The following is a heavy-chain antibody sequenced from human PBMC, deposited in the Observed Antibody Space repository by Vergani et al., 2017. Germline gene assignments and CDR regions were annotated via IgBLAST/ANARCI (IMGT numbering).Heavy chain of an antibody. CDR1: GFTFDDYT. Sequence: EVQLVESGGVVVQPGGSLRLSCAASGFTFDDYTMHWVRQAPGKGLEWVSLISWDGGSTYYADSVKGRFTISRDNSKNSLYLQMNSLRTEDTALYYCAKALYYDSSGPGDYWGQGTLVTVSS. CDR2: ISWDGGST. D-gene: IGHD3-22*01. CDR3: AKALYYDSSGPGDY. V-gene: IGHV3-43*01. J-gene: IGHJ4*02.